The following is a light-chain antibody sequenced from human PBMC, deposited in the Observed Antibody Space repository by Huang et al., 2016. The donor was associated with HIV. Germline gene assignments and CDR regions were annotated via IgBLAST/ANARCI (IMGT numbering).Light chain of an antibody. V-gene: IGKV1-27*01. CDR3: QKYDSAPRT. Sequence: MTQSPPSLSASIGDSVTLTCRASRDISTFLAWYQQKPGKPPRLLIYAASILHSGVPSRFSGGGSGTNFTLTVSSLQPEDVANYYCQKYDSAPRTFGQGTKLEL. CDR2: AAS. J-gene: IGKJ1*01. CDR1: RDISTF.